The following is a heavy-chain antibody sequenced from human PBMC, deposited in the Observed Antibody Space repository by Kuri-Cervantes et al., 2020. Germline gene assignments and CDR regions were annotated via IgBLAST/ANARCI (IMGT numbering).Heavy chain of an antibody. J-gene: IGHJ2*01. Sequence: GSLRLSCAVYGRSFSGYYWSWIRQPPGKGLEWIGEINHSGSANYNPSLKSRVTISVDTSKNQFSLKLSSVTAADTAVYYCARDHWGFGTYWYFDLWGRGTLVTVSS. CDR3: ARDHWGFGTYWYFDL. D-gene: IGHD7-27*01. CDR1: GRSFSGYY. V-gene: IGHV4-34*01. CDR2: INHSGSA.